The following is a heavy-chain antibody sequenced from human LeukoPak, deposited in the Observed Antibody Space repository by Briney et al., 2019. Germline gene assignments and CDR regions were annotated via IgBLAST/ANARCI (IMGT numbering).Heavy chain of an antibody. J-gene: IGHJ6*02. D-gene: IGHD3-3*01. Sequence: GGSLRLSCAASGFTFSDYYMSWIRQAPGKGLEWVSYISSSGSTIYYADSVKGRFTISRDNAKNSLYLQMNSLRAEDTAAYYCASRDFWSGYSYYYGMDVWGQGTTVTVSS. CDR2: ISSSGSTI. CDR3: ASRDFWSGYSYYYGMDV. CDR1: GFTFSDYY. V-gene: IGHV3-11*01.